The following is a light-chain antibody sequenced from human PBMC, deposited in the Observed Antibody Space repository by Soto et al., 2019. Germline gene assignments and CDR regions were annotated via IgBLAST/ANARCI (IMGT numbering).Light chain of an antibody. J-gene: IGKJ1*01. CDR3: QQSYIRT. Sequence: EIVLTQSPATLSSFPGDRVTLSCRASQAVNTRLAWYQHRPGQAPRLLIYLASNRAAGVPARFSGSGSGTDFTLTISSLQPEDFATYYCQQSYIRTFGQGTKVDIK. V-gene: IGKV3D-11*01. CDR1: QAVNTR. CDR2: LAS.